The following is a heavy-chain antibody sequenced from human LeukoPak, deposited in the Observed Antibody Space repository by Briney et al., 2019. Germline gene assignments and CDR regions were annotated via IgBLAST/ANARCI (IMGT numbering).Heavy chain of an antibody. V-gene: IGHV1-2*02. CDR2: INPNSGGT. CDR1: GYTFTGYY. Sequence: GASVKVSCKASGYTFTGYYMHWVRQAPGQGLEWMGWINPNSGGTNYAQKFQGRVTMTRDTSSSTAYMELSRLRSDDTAVYYCARDSDSSGYYWFDPWGQGTLVTVSS. CDR3: ARDSDSSGYYWFDP. J-gene: IGHJ5*02. D-gene: IGHD3-22*01.